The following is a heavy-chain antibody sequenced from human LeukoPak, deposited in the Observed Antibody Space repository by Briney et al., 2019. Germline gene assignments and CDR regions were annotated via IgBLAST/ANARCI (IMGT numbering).Heavy chain of an antibody. Sequence: ASVKVSCKVSGYTLTELSMLWVRQAPGKGLEWMGGFDPEDGETIYAQKFQGRVTMTEDTSTDTAYMELSSLRSEDTAVYYCAAIDRPAKLAVTTEYWGQGTLVTVSP. V-gene: IGHV1-24*01. J-gene: IGHJ4*02. CDR1: GYTLTELS. CDR2: FDPEDGET. D-gene: IGHD4-17*01. CDR3: AAIDRPAKLAVTTEY.